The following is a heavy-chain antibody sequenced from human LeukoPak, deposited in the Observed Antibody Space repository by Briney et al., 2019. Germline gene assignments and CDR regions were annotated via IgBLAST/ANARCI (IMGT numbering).Heavy chain of an antibody. D-gene: IGHD7-27*01. J-gene: IGHJ4*02. Sequence: GGSLRLSCAASGFTFSSYSMNWVRQAPGKGLEWVSGISPSGGGTYYADSVKGRFTISRDDSKNTLSLQMNSLRVEDTAVYYCAQDLAWGAFDHWGQGTLVTVSS. CDR3: AQDLAWGAFDH. V-gene: IGHV3-23*01. CDR1: GFTFSSYS. CDR2: ISPSGGGT.